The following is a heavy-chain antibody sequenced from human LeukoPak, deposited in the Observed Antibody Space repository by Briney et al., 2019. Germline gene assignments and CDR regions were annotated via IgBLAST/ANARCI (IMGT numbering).Heavy chain of an antibody. D-gene: IGHD4-17*01. V-gene: IGHV4-34*01. CDR3: ARGSLETTVNRRVVDY. J-gene: IGHJ4*02. CDR2: INHSGST. Sequence: SETLSLTCAVYGGSFSGYYWSWIRQPPGKGLEWIGEINHSGSTNYNPSLKSRVTISVDTSKNQFSLKLSSVTAADTAVYYCARGSLETTVNRRVVDYWGQGTLVTVSS. CDR1: GGSFSGYY.